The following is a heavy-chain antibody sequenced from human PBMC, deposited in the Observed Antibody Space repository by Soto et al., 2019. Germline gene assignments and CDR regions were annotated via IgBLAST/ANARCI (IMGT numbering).Heavy chain of an antibody. Sequence: GGSLRLSCSASGFTFTSFAIHWVRQAPGKGLEWVAVISENGVNKYSAESVRGRFVISRDNSKNTVELEMNSLRPEDTAIYFCARRLTKTVSALGYWGQGTLVNVSS. CDR3: ARRLTKTVSALGY. V-gene: IGHV3-30*09. CDR2: ISENGVNK. CDR1: GFTFTSFA. D-gene: IGHD2-8*01. J-gene: IGHJ4*02.